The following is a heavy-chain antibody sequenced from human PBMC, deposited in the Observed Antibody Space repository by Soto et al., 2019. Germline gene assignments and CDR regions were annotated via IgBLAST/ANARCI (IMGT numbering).Heavy chain of an antibody. Sequence: QLQLQESGPGLVKPSETLSLTCTVSGGSISSSNYYWGWIRQPPGKGLEWIGSIYYSVSTFYNPSPKSRGTISVDTSKNQVSLKLNSVTAADTAVYYCARPPTAKLDAFEIWGQGTLVTVSS. J-gene: IGHJ3*02. V-gene: IGHV4-39*01. CDR2: IYYSVST. CDR1: GGSISSSNYY. CDR3: ARPPTAKLDAFEI.